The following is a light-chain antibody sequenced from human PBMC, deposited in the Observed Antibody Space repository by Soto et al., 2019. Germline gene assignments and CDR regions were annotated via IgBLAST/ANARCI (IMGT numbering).Light chain of an antibody. CDR1: SSDVGSYNL. Sequence: QSVLTQPASVSGSPGQSITISCTGTSSDVGSYNLVSWYQQHPGKAPKLMIYEGSKRPSGVSNRFSGSKSGNTASLTISGLQAEDEADYYCCSDAGSSTYVFGTG. V-gene: IGLV2-23*01. J-gene: IGLJ1*01. CDR3: CSDAGSSTYV. CDR2: EGS.